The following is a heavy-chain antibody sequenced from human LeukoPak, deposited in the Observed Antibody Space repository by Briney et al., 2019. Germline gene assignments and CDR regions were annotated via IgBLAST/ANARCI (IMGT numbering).Heavy chain of an antibody. V-gene: IGHV5-51*01. CDR1: GYSFASYW. CDR3: ARPGGLTGLNYSDY. Sequence: GESLKISCQGSGYSFASYWIAWVRQMPGKGLEWMGIIYPGDSDTRYSPSFQGQVTISADKTITAAYLQWSSLKASDTAMYYCARPGGLTGLNYSDYWGQGTLVTVSS. CDR2: IYPGDSDT. D-gene: IGHD3-10*01. J-gene: IGHJ4*02.